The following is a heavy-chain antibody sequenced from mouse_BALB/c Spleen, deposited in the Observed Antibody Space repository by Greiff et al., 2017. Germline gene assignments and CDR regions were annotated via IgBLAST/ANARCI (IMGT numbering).Heavy chain of an antibody. CDR2: IWRGGST. CDR3: AKGRYDVGAMDY. J-gene: IGHJ4*01. V-gene: IGHV2-5-1*01. CDR1: GFSLTSYG. Sequence: VQLQQSGPSLVQPSQSLSITCTVSGFSLTSYGVHWVRQSPGKGLEWLGVIWRGGSTDYNAAFMSRLSITKDNSKSQVFFKMNSLQADDTAIYYCAKGRYDVGAMDYWGEGTSVTVSS. D-gene: IGHD2-14*01.